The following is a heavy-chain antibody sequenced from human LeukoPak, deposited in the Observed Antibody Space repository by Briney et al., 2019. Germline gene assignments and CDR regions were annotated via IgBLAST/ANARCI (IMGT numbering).Heavy chain of an antibody. J-gene: IGHJ5*02. CDR3: ARGSGSNWFDP. CDR1: GGSFSGYY. D-gene: IGHD3-10*01. CDR2: INHSGST. Sequence: SETLSLXCAVYGGSFSGYYWSWNRQPPGKGLEWIGEINHSGSTNYNPSLKSRVTISVDTSKNQFSLKLSSVTAADTAVYYYARGSGSNWFDPWGQGTLVTVSS. V-gene: IGHV4-34*01.